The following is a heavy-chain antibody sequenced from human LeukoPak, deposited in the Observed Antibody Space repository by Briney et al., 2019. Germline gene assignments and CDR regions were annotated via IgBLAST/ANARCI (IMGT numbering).Heavy chain of an antibody. J-gene: IGHJ4*02. Sequence: PGGSLRLSCAASGFTFSSYSMNWVRQAPGKGLEWVSSISSSSSYIYYADSVKGRFTISRDNAKNSLYLQMNSLRAEVTAVYYCARDLTGRVAAAGTAFDYWGQGTLVTVSS. CDR1: GFTFSSYS. CDR2: ISSSSSYI. V-gene: IGHV3-21*01. D-gene: IGHD6-13*01. CDR3: ARDLTGRVAAAGTAFDY.